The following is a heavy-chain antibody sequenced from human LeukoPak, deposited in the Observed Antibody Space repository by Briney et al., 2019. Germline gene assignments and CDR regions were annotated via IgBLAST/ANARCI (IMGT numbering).Heavy chain of an antibody. Sequence: SETLSLTCSVSGDSVSSDSYYWSWIRQPPGKGLEWIGYSSYSGTSNSNPSLRSRVTISVDTSKNQLSLKLTSVTAADTAVYYCARERYSYVDYWGQGILVTVSS. CDR2: SSYSGTS. V-gene: IGHV4-61*01. CDR1: GDSVSSDSYY. CDR3: ARERYSYVDY. D-gene: IGHD5-18*01. J-gene: IGHJ4*02.